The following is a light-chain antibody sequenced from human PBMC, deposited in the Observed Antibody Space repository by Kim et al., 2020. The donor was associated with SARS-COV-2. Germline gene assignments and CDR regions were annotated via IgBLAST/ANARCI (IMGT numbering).Light chain of an antibody. V-gene: IGLV1-44*01. CDR3: AAWDDSLNGVV. J-gene: IGLJ2*01. Sequence: QSVLTQPPSASGTHGQRVTISCSGSSSNIGSNPIHWYQQLPGTAPKLLIHTNNEWPSGVPDRFSGSKSGTSASLAISGLQSEDDADYYCAAWDDSLNGVVFGGGTQLTVL. CDR2: TNN. CDR1: SSNIGSNP.